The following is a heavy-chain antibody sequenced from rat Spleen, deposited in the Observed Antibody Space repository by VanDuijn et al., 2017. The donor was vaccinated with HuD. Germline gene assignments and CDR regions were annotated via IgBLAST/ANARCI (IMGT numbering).Heavy chain of an antibody. Sequence: QVQLKESGPGVVQPSQTLSLTCTVSGFSLPSYHVSWVRQPPGKSLVWMGTIWAGGGTNYNSAVKSRLSISRDTSKSQVLLKMNSLQPEDTGTCYCARHLREASGVMDAWGQGASVTVSS. D-gene: IGHD4-3*01. CDR2: IWAGGGT. CDR3: ARHLREASGVMDA. J-gene: IGHJ4*01. V-gene: IGHV2-72*01. CDR1: GFSLPSYH.